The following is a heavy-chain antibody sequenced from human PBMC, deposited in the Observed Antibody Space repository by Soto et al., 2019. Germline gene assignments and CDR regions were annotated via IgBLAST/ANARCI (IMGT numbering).Heavy chain of an antibody. CDR2: IYHSGST. Sequence: SSETQSPTSAVSGGHIRSSNWWGGVRQPPGKGLEWIGEIYHSGSTNYNPSLKSRVTISVDKSKNQFSLKLSSVTAADTAVYYCARHVNLPLAGTGFDSWGRGTLVTVSS. CDR3: ARHVNLPLAGTGFDS. CDR1: GGHIRSSNW. J-gene: IGHJ4*02. D-gene: IGHD6-19*01. V-gene: IGHV4-4*02.